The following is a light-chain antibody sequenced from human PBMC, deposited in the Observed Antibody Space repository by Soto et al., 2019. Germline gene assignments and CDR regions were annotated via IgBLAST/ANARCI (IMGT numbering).Light chain of an antibody. J-gene: IGKJ1*01. CDR3: QQYNYWPPWT. Sequence: EIVLTHSITTLSVSPPERATVXCRASQSVSIDLAWYQQRPGQAPRLLIYGASTRATGIPARFSGSGSGTEFTLTISSLQSEDFAVYYCQQYNYWPPWTFGQGTKVDIK. CDR2: GAS. CDR1: QSVSID. V-gene: IGKV3-15*01.